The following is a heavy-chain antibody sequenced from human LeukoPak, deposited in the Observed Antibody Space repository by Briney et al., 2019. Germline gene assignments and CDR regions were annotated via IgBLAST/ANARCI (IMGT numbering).Heavy chain of an antibody. V-gene: IGHV4-34*01. J-gene: IGHJ3*02. CDR1: GGSFSGYY. Sequence: SETLSLTCAVYGGSFSGYYWSWIRQPPGKGLEWIGEINHSGSTNYNPSLKSLVTISVDTSKNQFSLKLSSVTAADTAVYYCARSRGYCSSTSCPTDAFDIWGQGTMVTVSS. CDR3: ARSRGYCSSTSCPTDAFDI. CDR2: INHSGST. D-gene: IGHD2-2*01.